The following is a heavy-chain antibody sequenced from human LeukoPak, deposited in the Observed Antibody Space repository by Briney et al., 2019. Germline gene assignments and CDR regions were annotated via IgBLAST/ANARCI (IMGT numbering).Heavy chain of an antibody. J-gene: IGHJ4*02. CDR1: GYTFTSYD. CDR2: MNPNSGNT. D-gene: IGHD1-1*01. CDR3: AREGQQLKHFDY. V-gene: IGHV1-8*01. Sequence: ASVKVSCKASGYTFTSYDINWVRQATGQGLEWMGWMNPNSGNTGYAQKFQGRVTMTRDTSTSTVYIELSSLRSEDTAVYYCAREGQQLKHFDYWGQGTLVTVSS.